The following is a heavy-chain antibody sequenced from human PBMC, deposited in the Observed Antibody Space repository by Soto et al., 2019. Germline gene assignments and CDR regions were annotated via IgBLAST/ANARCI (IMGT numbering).Heavy chain of an antibody. D-gene: IGHD6-13*01. CDR2: ILPMLDIT. J-gene: IGHJ3*02. Sequence: GASVKVSCKAFGGTFSTYTIIWVRQAPGQGLEWMGRILPMLDITNSAQRFQGRVTITADKSTSTAYLELSSLRSEDTAVYYCTLGSWSAETFDIWGRGTMVTVS. CDR3: TLGSWSAETFDI. V-gene: IGHV1-69*02. CDR1: GGTFSTYT.